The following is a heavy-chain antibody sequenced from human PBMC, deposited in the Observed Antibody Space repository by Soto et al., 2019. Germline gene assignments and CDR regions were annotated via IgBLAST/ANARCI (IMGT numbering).Heavy chain of an antibody. CDR1: GVSFSGYY. J-gene: IGHJ6*02. Sequence: SETLSLTCAVYGVSFSGYYWSWIRQPPGKGLEWIGEINHSGSTNYNPSLKSRVTISVDTSKNQFSLKLSSVTAADTAVYYCARTGLNLTTVTTNGMDVWGQGTTVTVSS. V-gene: IGHV4-34*01. CDR2: INHSGST. CDR3: ARTGLNLTTVTTNGMDV. D-gene: IGHD4-17*01.